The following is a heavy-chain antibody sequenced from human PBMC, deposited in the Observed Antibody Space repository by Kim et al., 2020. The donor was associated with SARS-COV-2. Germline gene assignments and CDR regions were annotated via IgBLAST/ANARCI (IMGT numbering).Heavy chain of an antibody. CDR1: GFTFGDYA. D-gene: IGHD2-21*02. CDR2: ISWNSGSI. Sequence: GGSLRLSCAASGFTFGDYAMHWVRQAPGKGLEWVSGISWNSGSIGYTDAVKGRFTISRDNAKNSLYLQMNSLRAEDTALYYCAKIHGGNSGGMDVWGQGTTVPVSS. J-gene: IGHJ6*02. V-gene: IGHV3-9*01. CDR3: AKIHGGNSGGMDV.